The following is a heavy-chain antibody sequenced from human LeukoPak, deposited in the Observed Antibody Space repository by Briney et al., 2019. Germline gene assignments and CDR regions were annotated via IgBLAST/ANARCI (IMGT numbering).Heavy chain of an antibody. Sequence: PGGSLRLSCAASGFTFSSYSMNWVRQAPGKGLEWVSSISSSSSHIHSADSVKRRFTISRDNAKTSLYLQMNRLRAEDTAVYYCATDLYDSGGYSSPIDYWGQGTLVTVSS. CDR1: GFTFSSYS. D-gene: IGHD3-22*01. J-gene: IGHJ4*02. CDR3: ATDLYDSGGYSSPIDY. V-gene: IGHV3-21*01. CDR2: ISSSSSHI.